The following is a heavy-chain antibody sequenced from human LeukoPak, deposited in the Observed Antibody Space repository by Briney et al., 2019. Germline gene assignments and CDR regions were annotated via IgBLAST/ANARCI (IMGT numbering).Heavy chain of an antibody. CDR3: ARSAVADIYWYFDL. Sequence: PSETLSLTCTVSGGSISSYYWSWIRQPPGKGLEWIGYIYYSGSTNYNPSLKSRVTISVDTSKNQFSLKLSSVTAADTAVYYCARSAVADIYWYFDLWDRGTLVTVSS. J-gene: IGHJ2*01. CDR2: IYYSGST. V-gene: IGHV4-59*01. D-gene: IGHD6-19*01. CDR1: GGSISSYY.